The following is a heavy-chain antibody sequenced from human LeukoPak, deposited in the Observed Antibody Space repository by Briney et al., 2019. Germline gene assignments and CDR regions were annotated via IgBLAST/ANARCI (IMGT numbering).Heavy chain of an antibody. V-gene: IGHV3-64*01. CDR1: GFTFSSYA. CDR2: ISSNGGST. CDR3: ARGGVGLTAMVGPFDY. Sequence: GGSLRLSCTASGFTFSSYAMHWVRQAPGKGLEYVSAISSNGGSTYYANSVKGRFTISRDNSKNTLYLQMGSLRPEDMAVYYCARGGVGLTAMVGPFDYWGQGTLVTVSS. D-gene: IGHD5-18*01. J-gene: IGHJ4*02.